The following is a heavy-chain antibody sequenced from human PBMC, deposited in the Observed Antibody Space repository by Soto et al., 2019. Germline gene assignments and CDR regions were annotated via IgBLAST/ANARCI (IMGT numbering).Heavy chain of an antibody. CDR1: GYTFTSYD. CDR3: ARCLSNFDYYYYYMDV. CDR2: MNPNSGNT. V-gene: IGHV1-8*01. D-gene: IGHD4-4*01. Sequence: ASVKVSCKASGYTFTSYDINWVRQATGQGLEWMGWMNPNSGNTGYAQKFQGRVTMTRNTSISTAYMELSSLRSEDTAVYYCARCLSNFDYYYYYMDVWGKGTTVTVSS. J-gene: IGHJ6*03.